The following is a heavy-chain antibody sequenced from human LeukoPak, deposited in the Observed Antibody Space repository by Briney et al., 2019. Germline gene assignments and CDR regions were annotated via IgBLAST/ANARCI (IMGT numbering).Heavy chain of an antibody. CDR3: ARESELSSSFDY. Sequence: VASVTVFCMASGYTFTGYYMHWVRQAPGQGLEGMGWINPNSGGTNYAQTFQGRVTMTRDTSISTAYMELSRLRSDDTAVYYCARESELSSSFDYWGQGTLVTVSS. CDR2: INPNSGGT. J-gene: IGHJ4*02. CDR1: GYTFTGYY. V-gene: IGHV1-2*02. D-gene: IGHD1-26*01.